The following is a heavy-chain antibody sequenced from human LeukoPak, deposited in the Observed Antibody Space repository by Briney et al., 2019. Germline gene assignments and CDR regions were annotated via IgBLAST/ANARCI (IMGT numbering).Heavy chain of an antibody. Sequence: GASVKISCKASGYIFTDYYMNWVRQAPGQGPEWMGRVDPENGETIYADNFQGRVTITSDTSTETSYVELRNLRSDDTAIYYCTKSSGVMNHLMDFWGRGTTVTVSS. V-gene: IGHV1-69-2*01. CDR3: TKSSGVMNHLMDF. CDR1: GYIFTDYY. CDR2: VDPENGET. D-gene: IGHD1-14*01. J-gene: IGHJ6*03.